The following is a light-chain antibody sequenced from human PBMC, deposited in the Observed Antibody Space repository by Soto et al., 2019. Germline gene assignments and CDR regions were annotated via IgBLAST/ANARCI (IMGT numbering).Light chain of an antibody. J-gene: IGKJ1*01. CDR1: QTVAYSS. CDR3: QQYVTTPRT. Sequence: EIVLPQSPHILSLSPGARATLSCRASQTVAYSSLAWYQQRPGQAPRLLIYGTSTRATGTPDRFSGSGSGTAFTLTISRLEPEDFAVYYCQQYVTTPRTFGQGTKVE. V-gene: IGKV3-20*01. CDR2: GTS.